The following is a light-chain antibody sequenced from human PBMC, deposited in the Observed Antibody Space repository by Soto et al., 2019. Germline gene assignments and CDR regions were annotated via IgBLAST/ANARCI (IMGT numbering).Light chain of an antibody. CDR1: QGISNY. Sequence: DIQMTQSPSSLSASVGDRVTITCRASQGISNYLAWYQQKPGKVPKLLIYAASTLQPGVPSRFRGRGSGTDFTLTISSHQPEDVSAYYCQKYNSARFTFGRGTKVDI. CDR3: QKYNSARFT. V-gene: IGKV1-27*01. CDR2: AAS. J-gene: IGKJ3*01.